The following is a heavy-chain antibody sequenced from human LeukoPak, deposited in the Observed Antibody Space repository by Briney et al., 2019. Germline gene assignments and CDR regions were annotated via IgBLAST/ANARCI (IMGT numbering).Heavy chain of an antibody. J-gene: IGHJ3*02. Sequence: TGGSLRLSCAASGFTYSSYAMSWVRQAPGKGLEWVSGSGSGGGTYYADSVKGRLTISRDNFKNTVYLQRNSLRAEDTAVYYCARVEMGTPRGAFDIWGQGTMVTVSS. CDR1: GFTYSSYA. CDR3: ARVEMGTPRGAFDI. CDR2: SGSGGGT. D-gene: IGHD5-24*01. V-gene: IGHV3-23*01.